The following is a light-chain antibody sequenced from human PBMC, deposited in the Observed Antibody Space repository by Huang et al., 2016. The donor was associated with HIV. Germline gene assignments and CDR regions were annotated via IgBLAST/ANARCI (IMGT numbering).Light chain of an antibody. CDR1: QSVLHSSNNKNY. Sequence: DIVMTQSPDSLAVSLGERATINCKSSQSVLHSSNNKNYVAWFQQRPGQPPKLLLYWASTRESGVPDRFSGSGSGTDFTLTISTLQAEDVAVYYCQQYYSTPYTFGQGTKLEIK. V-gene: IGKV4-1*01. J-gene: IGKJ2*01. CDR2: WAS. CDR3: QQYYSTPYT.